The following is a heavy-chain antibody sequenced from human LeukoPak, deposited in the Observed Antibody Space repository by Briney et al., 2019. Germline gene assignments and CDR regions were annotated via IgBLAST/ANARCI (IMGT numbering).Heavy chain of an antibody. V-gene: IGHV3-48*01. CDR1: GFTFSSYS. CDR2: ITSSSTAI. J-gene: IGHJ4*02. D-gene: IGHD2-15*01. CDR3: ERTLLYCSGGNCYPIRFDY. Sequence: GGSLRLSCAASGFTFSSYSMNWVRQAPGKGLEWVSYITSSSTAIYYPDSVKGRFTISRDNAKNPLYLQMNSLRAEDTAVYYCERTLLYCSGGNCYPIRFDYWGEGTLVTVSS.